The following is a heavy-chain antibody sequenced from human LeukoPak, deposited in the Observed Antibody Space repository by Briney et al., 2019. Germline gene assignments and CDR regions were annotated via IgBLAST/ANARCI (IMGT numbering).Heavy chain of an antibody. CDR3: AREGYSSGWQLYYYYMDV. CDR1: GFTFDDYG. D-gene: IGHD6-19*01. Sequence: GGSLRLSCAASGFTFDDYGMSWVRQAPGKGLEWVSGINWNGGSTGYADSVKGRFTISRDNAKNSLYLQMNSLRAEDTALYYCAREGYSSGWQLYYYYMDVWGKGTTVTVPS. J-gene: IGHJ6*03. V-gene: IGHV3-20*04. CDR2: INWNGGST.